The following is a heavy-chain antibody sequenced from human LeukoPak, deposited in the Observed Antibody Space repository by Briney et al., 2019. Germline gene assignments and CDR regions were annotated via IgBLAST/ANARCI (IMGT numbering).Heavy chain of an antibody. Sequence: GGSLRLSCAASGFTVSSNYMSWVRQAPGKGLEWVSVIYSGGSTYYADSVKGRFTISRDNAKNSLYLQMNSLRAEDTAVYYCAREEVNYYYYMDVWGKGTTVTVSS. CDR3: AREEVNYYYYMDV. J-gene: IGHJ6*03. D-gene: IGHD2-21*01. CDR2: IYSGGST. CDR1: GFTVSSNY. V-gene: IGHV3-53*01.